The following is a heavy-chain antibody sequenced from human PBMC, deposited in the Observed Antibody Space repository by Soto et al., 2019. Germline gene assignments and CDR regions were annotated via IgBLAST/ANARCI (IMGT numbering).Heavy chain of an antibody. Sequence: VGSLRLSCAASGFTFSSYAMSWVRQAPGKGLEWVSVISGSGGSTYYADSVKGRFTISRDNSKNRLYLQMNSLRVEDTAVYYCAKGNQYYDFWSGYPNWFDPWGQGTLVTVSS. J-gene: IGHJ5*02. CDR1: GFTFSSYA. V-gene: IGHV3-23*01. CDR2: ISGSGGST. D-gene: IGHD3-3*01. CDR3: AKGNQYYDFWSGYPNWFDP.